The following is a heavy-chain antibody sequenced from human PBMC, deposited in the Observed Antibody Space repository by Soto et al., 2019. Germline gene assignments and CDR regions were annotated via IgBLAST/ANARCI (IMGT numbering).Heavy chain of an antibody. J-gene: IGHJ5*02. CDR1: GYTFTSYA. Sequence: ASVKVSCKASGYTFTSYAMHWVRQAPGQRLEWMGGINAGNGNTKYSQKFQGRVTITRDTSASTAYMELSSLRSEDTAVYYCARERGDIVVVPAETGDNWFDPWGQGTLVTVSS. V-gene: IGHV1-3*01. D-gene: IGHD2-2*01. CDR2: INAGNGNT. CDR3: ARERGDIVVVPAETGDNWFDP.